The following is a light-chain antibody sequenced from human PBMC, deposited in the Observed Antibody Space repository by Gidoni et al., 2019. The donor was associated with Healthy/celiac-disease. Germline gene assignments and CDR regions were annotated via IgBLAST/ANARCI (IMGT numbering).Light chain of an antibody. V-gene: IGLV3-1*01. CDR2: QDS. CDR1: KLGDKY. J-gene: IGLJ2*01. CDR3: QAWDSYVV. Sequence: SYELTQPPSVSVSPGQTDSITCSGDKLGDKYACWYQQKPGQSPVLVIYQDSKRPSGIPERFSGSNSGNTATLTISGTQAMDEADYYCQAWDSYVVFGGGTKLTVL.